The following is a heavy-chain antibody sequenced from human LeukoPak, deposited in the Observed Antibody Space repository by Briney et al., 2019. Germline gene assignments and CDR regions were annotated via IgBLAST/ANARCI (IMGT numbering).Heavy chain of an antibody. CDR2: INHSGST. D-gene: IGHD4-11*01. CDR1: GGSFSGYY. Sequence: PSETLSLTCAVYGGSFSGYYWSWIRQPPGKGLEWIGEINHSGSTNYNPSLKSRVTISVDTSKNQFSLKLSSVTAADTAVYYCARGYSERFYYYYGMDVWGQGTTVTVSS. V-gene: IGHV4-34*01. CDR3: ARGYSERFYYYYGMDV. J-gene: IGHJ6*02.